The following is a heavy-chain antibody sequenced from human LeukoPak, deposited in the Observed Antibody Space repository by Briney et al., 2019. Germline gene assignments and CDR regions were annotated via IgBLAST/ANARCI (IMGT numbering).Heavy chain of an antibody. CDR1: GGTFSSYT. V-gene: IGHV1-69*02. CDR3: ARGPSQWFGESAFDI. Sequence: SVKLSCKASGGTFSSYTISWVRQAPGQALEWMGRIIPILGIANYAQKFQGRDTITADKSTSTAYMELSSLRSEDTAVYYCARGPSQWFGESAFDIWGQGTMVTVSS. CDR2: IIPILGIA. D-gene: IGHD3-10*01. J-gene: IGHJ3*02.